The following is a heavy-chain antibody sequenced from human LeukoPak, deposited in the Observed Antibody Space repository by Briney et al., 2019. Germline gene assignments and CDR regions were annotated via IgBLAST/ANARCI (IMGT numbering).Heavy chain of an antibody. J-gene: IGHJ4*02. V-gene: IGHV1-46*01. CDR3: AREKVGATFREPFDY. CDR1: GYTFTSYY. Sequence: GASVKVSCKVSGYTFTSYYMHWVRQAPGQGLEWMGIINPSGGSTSYAQKFQGRVTMTRDTSTSTVYMELSSLRSEDTAVYYCAREKVGATFREPFDYWGRGTLVTVSS. D-gene: IGHD1-26*01. CDR2: INPSGGST.